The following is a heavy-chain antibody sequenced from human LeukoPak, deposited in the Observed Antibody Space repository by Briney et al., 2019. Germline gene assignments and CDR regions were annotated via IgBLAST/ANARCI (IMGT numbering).Heavy chain of an antibody. J-gene: IGHJ6*04. V-gene: IGHV4-61*01. Sequence: SETLSLTCTVSGDSVSSGSYDWGWVRQPRGKGLEWIGYMYYSGSTNYNPSLKSRFTISVDTSKNQFSLKLSSVTAADTAVYYCARDKGSGLDYYYYCGMDVWGKGTTVTVSS. D-gene: IGHD3-10*01. CDR3: ARDKGSGLDYYYYCGMDV. CDR2: MYYSGST. CDR1: GDSVSSGSYD.